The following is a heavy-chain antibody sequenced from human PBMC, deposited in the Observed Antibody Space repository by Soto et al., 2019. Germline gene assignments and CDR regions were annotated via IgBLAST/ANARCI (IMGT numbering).Heavy chain of an antibody. CDR1: GGTFSSYT. CDR2: IIPILGIA. Sequence: QVQLVQSGAEVKKPGSSVKVSCKASGGTFSSYTISWVRQAPGQGLEWMGRIIPILGIANYAQKFQGRVTITADKSTSTAYMELSSLRSEDTAVYYCAIGGYDSSGYYENYWGQGTLVIVSS. CDR3: AIGGYDSSGYYENY. D-gene: IGHD3-22*01. V-gene: IGHV1-69*02. J-gene: IGHJ4*02.